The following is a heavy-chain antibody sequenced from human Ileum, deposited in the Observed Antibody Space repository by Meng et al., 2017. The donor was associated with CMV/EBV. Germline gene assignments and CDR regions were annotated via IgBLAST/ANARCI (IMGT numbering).Heavy chain of an antibody. CDR2: ITGRGRST. CDR1: GFTFGNYA. J-gene: IGHJ4*02. V-gene: IGHV3-23*01. Sequence: AASGFTFGNYAMSWVRQAQGKGLGWVSSITGRGRSTYCADSVKDRFTISRDNSKNTLFLQMNSLRPEDTAIYYCANPTVTTKLVDYWGQGTLVTVSS. CDR3: ANPTVTTKLVDY. D-gene: IGHD4-17*01.